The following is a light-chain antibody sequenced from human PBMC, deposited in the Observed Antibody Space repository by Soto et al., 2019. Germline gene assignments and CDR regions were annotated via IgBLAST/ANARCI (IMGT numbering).Light chain of an antibody. CDR3: HQYGDSTGWP. J-gene: IGKJ1*01. CDR2: GAS. Sequence: GWTQSPATLSLSPGERATLSCRASQSVSRYLAWYQQKPGQAPSLLIYGASSRATGIPDRFSGSGSGTDFTLPISRLEPEDSAVYYCHQYGDSTGWPFGQG. V-gene: IGKV3-20*01. CDR1: QSVSRY.